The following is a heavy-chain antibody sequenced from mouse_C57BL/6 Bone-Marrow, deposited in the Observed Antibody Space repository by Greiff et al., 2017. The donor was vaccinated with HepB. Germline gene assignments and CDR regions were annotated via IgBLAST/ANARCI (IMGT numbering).Heavy chain of an antibody. D-gene: IGHD4-1*01. CDR1: GFTFSSYA. J-gene: IGHJ4*01. CDR2: ISDGGSYT. Sequence: EVMLVESGGGLVKPGGSLKLSCAASGFTFSSYAMSWVRQTPEKRLEWVATISDGGSYTYYPDNVKGRFTISRDNAKNNLYLQMSHLKSEDTAMYYCARIWDHYAMDYWGQGTSVTVSS. V-gene: IGHV5-4*03. CDR3: ARIWDHYAMDY.